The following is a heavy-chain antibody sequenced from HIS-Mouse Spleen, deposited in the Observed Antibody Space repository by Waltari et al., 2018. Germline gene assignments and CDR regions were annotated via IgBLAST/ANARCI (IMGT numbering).Heavy chain of an antibody. J-gene: IGHJ2*01. CDR3: ARMITGNWYFDL. D-gene: IGHD1-20*01. CDR1: GFSLSNARMG. CDR2: IFSTDEK. Sequence: QVTLKESGPVLVKPTETLTLTCTVSGFSLSNARMGVSWIRQPPGKALEWLAHIFSTDEKAYSTSLKSRRTISKDTSKSQVVLTMTNMDPVDTATYYCARMITGNWYFDLWGRGTLVTVSS. V-gene: IGHV2-26*01.